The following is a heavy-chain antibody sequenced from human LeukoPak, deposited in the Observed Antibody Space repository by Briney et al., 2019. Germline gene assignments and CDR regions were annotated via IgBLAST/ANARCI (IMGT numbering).Heavy chain of an antibody. Sequence: ASVKVSCKASGYTFTSYAMHWVRQAPGQRLEWMGWINAGNGNTKCSQKFQGRVTITRDTSASTAYMELSSLRSEDTAVYYCAREYQLLWFDPWGQGTLVTVSS. CDR3: AREYQLLWFDP. V-gene: IGHV1-3*01. D-gene: IGHD2-2*01. CDR1: GYTFTSYA. J-gene: IGHJ5*02. CDR2: INAGNGNT.